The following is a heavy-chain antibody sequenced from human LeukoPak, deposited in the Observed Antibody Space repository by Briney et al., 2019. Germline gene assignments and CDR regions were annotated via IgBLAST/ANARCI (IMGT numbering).Heavy chain of an antibody. CDR1: GYTFTSYG. D-gene: IGHD5-18*01. J-gene: IGHJ3*02. Sequence: ASVKVSCKASGYTFTSYGINWVRQATGQGLEWMGWMNPNSGNTGYAQKFQGRVTITRNTSISTAYMELSSLRSEDTAVYYCAREQQNDAFDIWGQGTMVTVSS. CDR3: AREQQNDAFDI. CDR2: MNPNSGNT. V-gene: IGHV1-8*03.